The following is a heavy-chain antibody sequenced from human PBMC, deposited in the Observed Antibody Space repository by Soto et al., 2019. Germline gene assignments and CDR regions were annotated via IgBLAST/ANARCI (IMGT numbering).Heavy chain of an antibody. Sequence: EVHLVESGGGLVKPGGSLSVSCAASGFTFSSYTMNWVRQAPGKGLEWVSSISSTSTFIYYADSMKGRITISRDNAENSLYLLMNSLRPEYTAVYYCARGDTTGTPLLDYWGQGTLVTVSS. D-gene: IGHD1-1*01. CDR1: GFTFSSYT. CDR3: ARGDTTGTPLLDY. J-gene: IGHJ4*02. CDR2: ISSTSTFI. V-gene: IGHV3-21*01.